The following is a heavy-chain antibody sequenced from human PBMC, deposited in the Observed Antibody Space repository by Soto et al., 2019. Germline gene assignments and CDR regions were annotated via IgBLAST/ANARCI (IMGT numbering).Heavy chain of an antibody. D-gene: IGHD3-22*01. V-gene: IGHV1-2*02. J-gene: IGHJ5*02. CDR1: GYTFTGYY. CDR2: INPNSGGT. CDR3: ARDFGEFYYDRHNWFDP. Sequence: ASVKVSCKASGYTFTGYYMHWVRQAPGQGLEWMGWINPNSGGTNYAQKFQGRVTMTRDTSISTAYMELGRLRSDDTAVYYCARDFGEFYYDRHNWFDPWGQGTLVTVSS.